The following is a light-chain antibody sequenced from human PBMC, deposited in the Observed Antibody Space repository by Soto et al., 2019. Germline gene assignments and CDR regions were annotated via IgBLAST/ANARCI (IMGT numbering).Light chain of an antibody. J-gene: IGKJ1*01. CDR1: QSVSSS. Sequence: EIVLTQSPATLSSFPGDRATLSCRASQSVSSSLAWYQQKPGQAPRLLIYGASTRATGVPARFSGGGSGTEFTLTISSLQSEDFAVYYCQQYNDWPRTFGQGTKVDIK. CDR3: QQYNDWPRT. V-gene: IGKV3-15*01. CDR2: GAS.